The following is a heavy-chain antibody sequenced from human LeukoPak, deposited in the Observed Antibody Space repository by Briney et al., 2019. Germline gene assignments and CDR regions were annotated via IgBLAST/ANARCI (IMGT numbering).Heavy chain of an antibody. J-gene: IGHJ4*02. CDR1: GGSISSYY. D-gene: IGHD6-19*01. CDR2: IYYSGST. CDR3: ARHLFSGGWYHVDS. Sequence: SETLSLTCTVSGGSISSYYWGWIRQPPGKGLEWIGNIYYSGSTYYSPSLESRVTISVDTSKNLFSLKLSSVTAADTAVYYCARHLFSGGWYHVDSWGQGTLVTVSS. V-gene: IGHV4-39*01.